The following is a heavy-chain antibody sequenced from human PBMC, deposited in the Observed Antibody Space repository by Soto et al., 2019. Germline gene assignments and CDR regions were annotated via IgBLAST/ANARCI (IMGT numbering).Heavy chain of an antibody. CDR2: IDPSGGST. D-gene: IGHD6-19*01. J-gene: IGHJ5*02. CDR3: ARVVSSSGWPSETNNRFDP. V-gene: IGHV1-46*01. CDR1: GYTFTSYY. Sequence: ASVKVSCKASGYTFTSYYMHWVRQAPGQGLEWMGIIDPSGGSTSYAQKFQGRVTMTRDKSTSTAYMELSSLRSEDTAVYYCARVVSSSGWPSETNNRFDPWGQGTLVTVSS.